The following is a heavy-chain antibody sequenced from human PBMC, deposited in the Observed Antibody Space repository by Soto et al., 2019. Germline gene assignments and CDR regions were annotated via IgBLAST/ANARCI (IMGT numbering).Heavy chain of an antibody. CDR2: IYYSGST. CDR1: GGSISSSSYY. V-gene: IGHV4-39*01. CDR3: ARRTLFFDY. J-gene: IGHJ4*02. Sequence: QLQLQESGPGLVKPSETLSLTCTVSGGSISSSSYYWGWIRQPPGKGLEWIGSIYYSGSTYYNPSLKSRVTISVDTSKKQFSLKLSSLTAADTAVYYCARRTLFFDYWGQGTLVTVSS.